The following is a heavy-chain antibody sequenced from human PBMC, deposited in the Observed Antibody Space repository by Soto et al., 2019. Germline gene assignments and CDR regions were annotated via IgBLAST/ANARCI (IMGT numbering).Heavy chain of an antibody. CDR3: AREMGRGSCNFDY. V-gene: IGHV1-69*14. D-gene: IGHD1-26*01. J-gene: IGHJ4*02. CDR2: IIPIFDSA. CDR1: GGTFSSYS. Sequence: QVQLVQSGAEVKKPGSSVKVSCKASGGTFSSYSINWVRQAPGQRLEWMGGIIPIFDSANYAQKFQGRVTITADRSTTTAYMEMTSLSSEDTAVYSCAREMGRGSCNFDYWGRGTLVTVSS.